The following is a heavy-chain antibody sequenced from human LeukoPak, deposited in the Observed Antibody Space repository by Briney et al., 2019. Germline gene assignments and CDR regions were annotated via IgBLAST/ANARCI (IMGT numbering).Heavy chain of an antibody. CDR3: ARADSVPAGDYHYWHMDV. CDR2: IKPNSGDT. V-gene: IGHV1-2*02. J-gene: IGHJ6*03. CDR1: GFTLTDY. D-gene: IGHD2-2*01. Sequence: ASVKVSCKASGFTLTDYIHWVRQDPRQGLQWMGWIKPNSGDTDYAKKFQGRVTMTRDTSISTVYMELSSLRSDDTAVYYCARADSVPAGDYHYWHMDVWGKGTTVTVSS.